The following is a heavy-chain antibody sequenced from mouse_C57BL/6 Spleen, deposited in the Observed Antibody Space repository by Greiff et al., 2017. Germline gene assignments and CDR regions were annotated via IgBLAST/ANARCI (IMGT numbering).Heavy chain of an antibody. J-gene: IGHJ4*01. CDR1: GYTFTSYW. CDR2: IDPSDSET. D-gene: IGHD1-1*01. V-gene: IGHV1-52*01. Sequence: VQLQQPGAELVRPGSSVKLSCKASGYTFTSYWMHCVKQRPIQGLEWIGNIDPSDSETHYNQKFKDKATLTVDKSSSTAYMQLSSLTSEDSAVYYCASGYYGSSYRAMDYWGQGTSVTVSS. CDR3: ASGYYGSSYRAMDY.